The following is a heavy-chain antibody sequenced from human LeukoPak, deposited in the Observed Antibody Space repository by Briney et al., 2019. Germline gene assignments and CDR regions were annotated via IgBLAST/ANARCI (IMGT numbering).Heavy chain of an antibody. CDR2: ISSSSSYI. D-gene: IGHD6-13*01. CDR3: ARDRKAAGTARKDY. CDR1: GFTFSSYS. Sequence: GGSLRLSCAASGFTFSSYSMNWVRQAPGRGLEWVSSISSSSSYIYYADSVKGRFTISRDNAKNSLYLRMNSLRAEDTAVYYCARDRKAAGTARKDYWGQGTLVTVSS. V-gene: IGHV3-21*01. J-gene: IGHJ4*02.